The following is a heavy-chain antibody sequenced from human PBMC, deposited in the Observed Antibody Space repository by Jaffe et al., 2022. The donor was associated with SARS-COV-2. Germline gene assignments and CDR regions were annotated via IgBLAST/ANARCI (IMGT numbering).Heavy chain of an antibody. J-gene: IGHJ4*02. D-gene: IGHD2-15*01. CDR2: ISYDGSNK. CDR1: GFTFSSYA. CDR3: AHHSSEVVAATYFDY. V-gene: IGHV3-30-3*01. Sequence: QVQLVESGGGVVQPGRSLRLSCAASGFTFSSYAMHWVRQAPGKGLEWVAVISYDGSNKYYADSVKGRFTISRDNSKNTLYLQMNSLRAEDTAVYYCAHHSSEVVAATYFDYWGQGTLVTVSS.